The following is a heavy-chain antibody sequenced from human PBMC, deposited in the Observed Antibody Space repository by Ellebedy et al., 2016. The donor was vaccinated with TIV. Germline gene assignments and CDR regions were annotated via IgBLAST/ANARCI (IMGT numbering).Heavy chain of an antibody. J-gene: IGHJ4*02. Sequence: GESLKISCAASGFTFSSYGMTWVRQAPGEGLEWASAISSNGEATFYADSVKGRFTISRDNSKNRLYLQMDSLRAEDTAIYYCVKARDARNSDYWGQGILVTVSS. CDR2: ISSNGEAT. V-gene: IGHV3-23*01. D-gene: IGHD1-14*01. CDR3: VKARDARNSDY. CDR1: GFTFSSYG.